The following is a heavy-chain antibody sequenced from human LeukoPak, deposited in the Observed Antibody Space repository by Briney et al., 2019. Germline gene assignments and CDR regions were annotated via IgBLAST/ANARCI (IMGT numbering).Heavy chain of an antibody. CDR2: IYHSGST. Sequence: SETLSLTCTVSGYSISSGYYWGWIRQPPGKGLEWIGSIYHSGSTYYNPSLKSRVTISVDTSKNQFSLKLSSVTAADTAVYYCARYLSSIAARPGNDAFDIWGQGTMVTVSS. CDR1: GYSISSGYY. V-gene: IGHV4-38-2*02. CDR3: ARYLSSIAARPGNDAFDI. J-gene: IGHJ3*02. D-gene: IGHD6-6*01.